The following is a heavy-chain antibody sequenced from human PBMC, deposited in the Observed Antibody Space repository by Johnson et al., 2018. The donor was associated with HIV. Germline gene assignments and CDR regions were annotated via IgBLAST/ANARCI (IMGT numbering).Heavy chain of an antibody. J-gene: IGHJ3*02. D-gene: IGHD3-10*01. V-gene: IGHV3-30*04. Sequence: MQLVESGGGVVQPGRSLRLSCAASGFSFSSYAMHWVRQAPGKGLEWVAVVSYDGSDTYYADSVKGRFTISRDNSKNTLYLQMNSLRAEDTAVYYCAKDDQNYYGSGSYYDAFDIWGQGTMVTVSS. CDR2: VSYDGSDT. CDR1: GFSFSSYA. CDR3: AKDDQNYYGSGSYYDAFDI.